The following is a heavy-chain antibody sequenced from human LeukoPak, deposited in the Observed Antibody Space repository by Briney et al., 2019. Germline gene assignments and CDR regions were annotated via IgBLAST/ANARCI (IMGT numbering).Heavy chain of an antibody. J-gene: IGHJ3*02. V-gene: IGHV4-34*01. Sequence: PSETLSLTCAVYGGSFSGYYWSWIRQPPGKGLEWIGEINHSGSTNYSPSLKSRVTISVDTSKNQFSLKLSSVTAADTAVYYCARVGWYNAFDIWGQGTMVTVSS. CDR3: ARVGWYNAFDI. CDR2: INHSGST. CDR1: GGSFSGYY. D-gene: IGHD6-19*01.